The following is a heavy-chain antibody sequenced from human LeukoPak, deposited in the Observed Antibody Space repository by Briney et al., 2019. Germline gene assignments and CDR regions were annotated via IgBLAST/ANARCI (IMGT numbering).Heavy chain of an antibody. D-gene: IGHD3-22*01. Sequence: LPGGSLRLSCAASGFTFSSYWMHWVRQAPGKGLVWVSCIKSGGSSTSYADSVKGRFTISRDNAKNTLYLQMNSLRAEDTAGYFCAGRSSGFVNGLDIWGQGTMVTVSP. CDR2: IKSGGSST. CDR3: AGRSSGFVNGLDI. J-gene: IGHJ3*02. CDR1: GFTFSSYW. V-gene: IGHV3-74*01.